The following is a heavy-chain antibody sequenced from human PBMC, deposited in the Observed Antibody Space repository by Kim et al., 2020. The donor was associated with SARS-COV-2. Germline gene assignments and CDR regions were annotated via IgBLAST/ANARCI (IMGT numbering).Heavy chain of an antibody. J-gene: IGHJ4*02. CDR3: ARLPGY. CDR1: GGSISTSGSY. Sequence: SETLSLTCTVSGGSISTSGSYWGWIRQPPGKGLEWIGTIYYSGSTYYNPSLKSRVTISVDTSKNQFSLKLSSVTAADTAVYYCARLPGYWGRGTLVTVSS. V-gene: IGHV4-39*01. CDR2: IYYSGST.